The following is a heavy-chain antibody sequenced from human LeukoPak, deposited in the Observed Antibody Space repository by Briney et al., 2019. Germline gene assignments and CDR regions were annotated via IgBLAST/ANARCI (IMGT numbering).Heavy chain of an antibody. V-gene: IGHV1-46*01. J-gene: IGHJ4*02. Sequence: VASVKVSCKASGYTFTSYGISWVRQAPGQGLEWMGIINPSGGSTSYAQKFQGRVTMTRDMSTSTVYMELSSLRSEDTAVYYCARDQLSTTSFFDYWGQGTLVTVSS. D-gene: IGHD1-1*01. CDR1: GYTFTSYG. CDR2: INPSGGST. CDR3: ARDQLSTTSFFDY.